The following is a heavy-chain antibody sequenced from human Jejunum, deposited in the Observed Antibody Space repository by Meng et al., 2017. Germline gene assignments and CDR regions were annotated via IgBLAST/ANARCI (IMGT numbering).Heavy chain of an antibody. CDR2: IYYHGKS. J-gene: IGHJ5*02. CDR1: GGSISSRCDY. Sequence: QLQQPESGPGLVKPSEALSLICSVSGGSISSRCDYWVWIRKSPGKGLEGIGQIYYHGKSYYNPSLKSRVTMSVDTSRSQFSLNLNTVTAADTAVYYCARASYSYDSWFDPWGQGTLVTVSS. D-gene: IGHD5-18*01. CDR3: ARASYSYDSWFDP. V-gene: IGHV4-39*01.